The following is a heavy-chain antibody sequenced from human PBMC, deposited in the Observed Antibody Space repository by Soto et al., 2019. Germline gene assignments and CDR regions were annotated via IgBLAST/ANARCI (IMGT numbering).Heavy chain of an antibody. J-gene: IGHJ5*01. Sequence: SETLSLTCTVSKASISSRKWWTWVRQTPGKGLEWIGEIYHSGSINHNPSLKSRVTMSVDKSNNQFSLKMTSVTAADTAVYYCAIVPDSLVQGTLVT. CDR2: IYHSGSI. CDR3: AIVPDS. CDR1: KASISSRKW. V-gene: IGHV4-4*02.